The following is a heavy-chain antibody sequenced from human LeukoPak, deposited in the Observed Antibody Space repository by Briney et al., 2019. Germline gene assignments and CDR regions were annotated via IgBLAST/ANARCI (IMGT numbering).Heavy chain of an antibody. V-gene: IGHV3-53*01. CDR3: ARSDDYYGSGSYGY. D-gene: IGHD3-10*01. Sequence: GGSLRLSCAASGFTVSSNYMSWVRQAPGKGLEWVSVIYSGGSTYYADSVKGRFTISRDNSKNTLYLQMNSLRAEDTAVYYCARSDDYYGSGSYGYWGQGTLVTVSS. CDR2: IYSGGST. CDR1: GFTVSSNY. J-gene: IGHJ4*02.